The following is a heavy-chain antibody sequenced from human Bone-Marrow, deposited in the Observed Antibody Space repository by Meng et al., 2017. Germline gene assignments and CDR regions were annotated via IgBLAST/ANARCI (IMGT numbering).Heavy chain of an antibody. Sequence: GGSLRLSCAASGVTFSSYSMNWVRQAPGKGLEWVSSISSSSSYIYYADSVKGRFTISRDNAKNSLYLQMNSLRAEDTAVYYCARARAVAGTRRGNYYYYGMDVWGQGTTVTVSS. CDR1: GVTFSSYS. J-gene: IGHJ6*02. CDR3: ARARAVAGTRRGNYYYYGMDV. V-gene: IGHV3-21*01. CDR2: ISSSSSYI. D-gene: IGHD6-19*01.